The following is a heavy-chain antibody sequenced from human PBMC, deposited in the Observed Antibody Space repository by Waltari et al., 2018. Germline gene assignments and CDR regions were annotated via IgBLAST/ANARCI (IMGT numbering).Heavy chain of an antibody. J-gene: IGHJ4*02. Sequence: EVQLVESGGGLVQPGGSLRLSCAASGFTFRSHWMAWVRQAPRKGLGGVAKFSEDGNEIYHVDSVDGRFTISRDSAKKSLYLQMNSLIAEDTAVYYCARVLLVDYCSDVFDYWGQGTLVTVSS. CDR3: ARVLLVDYCSDVFDY. CDR2: FSEDGNEI. V-gene: IGHV3-7*03. D-gene: IGHD2-15*01. CDR1: GFTFRSHW.